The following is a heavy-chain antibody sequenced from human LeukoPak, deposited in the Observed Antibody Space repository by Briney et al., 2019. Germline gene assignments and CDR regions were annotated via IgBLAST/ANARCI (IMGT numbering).Heavy chain of an antibody. Sequence: GRSLRLSCAASGFTFSSYGMHWVRQAPGKGLEWVAVIWYDGSNKYYADSVKGRFTISRDNSKNTLYLQMNSLRAEDTAVYYCAKDIGGRWLQLPGYWGQGTLVTVSS. V-gene: IGHV3-33*06. CDR3: AKDIGGRWLQLPGY. CDR1: GFTFSSYG. D-gene: IGHD5-24*01. J-gene: IGHJ4*02. CDR2: IWYDGSNK.